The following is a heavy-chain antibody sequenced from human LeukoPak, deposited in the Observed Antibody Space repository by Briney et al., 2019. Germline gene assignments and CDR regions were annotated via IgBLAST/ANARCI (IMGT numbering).Heavy chain of an antibody. CDR1: GFTFSSYW. J-gene: IGHJ4*02. V-gene: IGHV3-7*03. Sequence: GGSLRLSCAASGFTFSSYWMSWVRQAPGKGLEWVANIKQDGSEKYYVDSVKGRFTISRDNSKNTLYLQMNSLRAEDTAVYYCAKDRYAVAGLFDYWGQGTLVTVSS. CDR2: IKQDGSEK. D-gene: IGHD6-19*01. CDR3: AKDRYAVAGLFDY.